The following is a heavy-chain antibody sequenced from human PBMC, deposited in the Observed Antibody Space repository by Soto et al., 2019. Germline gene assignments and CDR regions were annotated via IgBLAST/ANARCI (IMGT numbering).Heavy chain of an antibody. J-gene: IGHJ4*02. CDR3: ARDLTIIAAAGYFDY. CDR2: IWYDGSNK. D-gene: IGHD6-13*01. V-gene: IGHV3-33*01. CDR1: GFTFSSYG. Sequence: QVQLVESGGGVVQPGRSLRLSCAASGFTFSSYGMHWVHQAPGKGLEWVAVIWYDGSNKYYADSVKGRFTISRDNSKNTLYLQMNSLRAEDTAVYYCARDLTIIAAAGYFDYWGQGTLVTVSS.